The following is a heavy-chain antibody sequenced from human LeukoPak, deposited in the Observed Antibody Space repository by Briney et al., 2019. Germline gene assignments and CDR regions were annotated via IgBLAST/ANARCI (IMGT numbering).Heavy chain of an antibody. CDR2: INPNSGGT. J-gene: IGHJ6*03. Sequence: ASVKVSCKASGYTFSGYYMHWVRQAPGQGLEWMGWINPNSGGTNYAQKFQGRVTMTRDTSISTAYMELSSLTSDDTAVYFCAGGPAAGSSFYYYMDVWGKGTTVTVSS. CDR1: GYTFSGYY. CDR3: AGGPAAGSSFYYYMDV. V-gene: IGHV1-2*02. D-gene: IGHD6-13*01.